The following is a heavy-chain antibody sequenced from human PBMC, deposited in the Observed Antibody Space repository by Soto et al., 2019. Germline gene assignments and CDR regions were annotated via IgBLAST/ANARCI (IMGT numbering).Heavy chain of an antibody. CDR1: GYTFTTYD. D-gene: IGHD6-6*01. V-gene: IGHV1-8*01. CDR2: VSPHSGST. Sequence: QVQLVQSGAEVKKPGASLRVSCKAFGYTFTTYDINWVRQTPGQGLEWMGWVSPHSGSTGFAQKFQGRLTMTTNTTITTAYMDLISLRSDDSAVYFCARGGYSSSWEFDFWGQGTLVTVS. CDR3: ARGGYSSSWEFDF. J-gene: IGHJ4*02.